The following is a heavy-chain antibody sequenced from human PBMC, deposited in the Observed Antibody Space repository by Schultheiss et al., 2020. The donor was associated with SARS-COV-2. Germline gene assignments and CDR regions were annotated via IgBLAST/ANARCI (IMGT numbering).Heavy chain of an antibody. J-gene: IGHJ4*02. CDR2: IYPGDSDT. Sequence: GGSLRLSCKGSGYSFTSYWIGWVRQMPGKGLEWMGIIYPGDSDTRYSPSFQGQVTISADKSISTAYLQWSSLKASDTAMYYCASFSGVHEFDYWGQGTLVTVSS. CDR3: ASFSGVHEFDY. D-gene: IGHD3-10*01. CDR1: GYSFTSYW. V-gene: IGHV5-51*01.